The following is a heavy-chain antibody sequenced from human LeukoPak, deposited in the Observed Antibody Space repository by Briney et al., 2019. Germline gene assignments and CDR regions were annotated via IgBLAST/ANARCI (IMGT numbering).Heavy chain of an antibody. D-gene: IGHD4-17*01. Sequence: GGSLRLSCAASGFTFSSYAMSWVRQAPGKGLEWVSRINGDGTSTNYADSVKGRFTISRDNAKNTLYLQMNSLRAEDTTVYYCARAMVTTRNAMDVWGQGTTVTVSS. CDR1: GFTFSSYA. V-gene: IGHV3-74*01. J-gene: IGHJ6*02. CDR3: ARAMVTTRNAMDV. CDR2: INGDGTST.